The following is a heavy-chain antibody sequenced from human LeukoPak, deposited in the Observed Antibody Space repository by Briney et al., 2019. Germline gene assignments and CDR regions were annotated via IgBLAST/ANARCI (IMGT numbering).Heavy chain of an antibody. D-gene: IGHD3-3*01. CDR2: IYYSGST. J-gene: IGHJ4*02. CDR3: ARQTERFFDY. CDR1: GGSISSSSYY. Sequence: SETLSLTCTVSGGSISSSSYYWGWIRQPPGKGLEWIGSIYYSGSTYYNPSFKSRVTISVDTSKNQFSLKLSSVTAADTAVYYCARQTERFFDYWGQGTLVTVSS. V-gene: IGHV4-39*01.